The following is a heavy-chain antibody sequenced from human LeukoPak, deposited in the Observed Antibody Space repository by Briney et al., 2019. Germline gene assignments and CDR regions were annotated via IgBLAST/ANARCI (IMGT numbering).Heavy chain of an antibody. J-gene: IGHJ6*03. V-gene: IGHV1-46*01. D-gene: IGHD6-6*01. CDR3: ARDRRIAARYYYYYMDV. CDR1: GYTFTSYY. CDR2: INPSGGST. Sequence: ASVKVSCKASGYTFTSYYMHWVRQAPGQGLEWMGIINPSGGSTSYAQKFQGRVTMTRDMSTSTVYMELSSLRSEDTAVYYCARDRRIAARYYYYYMDVWGKGTTVTVSS.